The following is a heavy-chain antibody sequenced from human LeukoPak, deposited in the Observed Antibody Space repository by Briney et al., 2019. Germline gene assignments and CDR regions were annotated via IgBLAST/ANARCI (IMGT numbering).Heavy chain of an antibody. CDR1: GFTFSSYG. D-gene: IGHD6-13*01. V-gene: IGHV3-23*01. Sequence: GGTLRLSCAASGFTFSSYGMSWVRQAPGKGLEWVSAISGSGGSTYYADSVKGRFTISRDNSKNTLYLQMNSLRAEDTAVYYCAKGSGVAAAGTRDYWGQGTLVTVSS. CDR2: ISGSGGST. J-gene: IGHJ4*02. CDR3: AKGSGVAAAGTRDY.